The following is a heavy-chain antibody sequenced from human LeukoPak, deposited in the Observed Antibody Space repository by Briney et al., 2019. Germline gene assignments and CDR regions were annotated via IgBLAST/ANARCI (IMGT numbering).Heavy chain of an antibody. CDR1: GGSISSYY. CDR2: IYYSGST. V-gene: IGHV4-59*01. CDR3: ARESHSSSLDY. Sequence: PSETLSLTCTVSGGSISSYYWSWIRQPPGKGLEWIGYIYYSGSTNYNPSLKSRVTISVDTSKNQFSLKLSSVTAADTAVYYCARESHSSSLDYWGRGTLVTVSS. D-gene: IGHD6-13*01. J-gene: IGHJ4*02.